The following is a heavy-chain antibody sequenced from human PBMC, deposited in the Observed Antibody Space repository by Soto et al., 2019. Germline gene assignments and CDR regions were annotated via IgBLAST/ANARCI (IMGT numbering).Heavy chain of an antibody. D-gene: IGHD3-16*01. CDR3: ARDQSWQDLVWWFDP. Sequence: QAQLVQSATEVKNPGASVKVSCKASGHSITSHFVHWVRQAPGQGLEWMGTIDPTGVIRNYAQRFQGRVTXTXXXSXXTVYMELSSLTSEDTAVYYCARDQSWQDLVWWFDPWGQGTLVTVSS. J-gene: IGHJ5*02. CDR2: IDPTGVIR. V-gene: IGHV1-46*03. CDR1: GHSITSHF.